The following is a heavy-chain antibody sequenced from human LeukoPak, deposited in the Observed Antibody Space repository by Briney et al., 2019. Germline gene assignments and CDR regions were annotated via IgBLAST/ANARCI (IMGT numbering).Heavy chain of an antibody. Sequence: SVKVSCKASGRTFSNFAISWVRQAPGQGLEWMGGINPVIVAPNYAQKFQGRVTLTADESTSTAYMEMSSLRSEDTAVYYCATDRDYYGTAGYYLFDYWGQGTLVTVSS. CDR1: GRTFSNFA. D-gene: IGHD3-10*01. CDR2: INPVIVAP. J-gene: IGHJ4*02. CDR3: ATDRDYYGTAGYYLFDY. V-gene: IGHV1-69*13.